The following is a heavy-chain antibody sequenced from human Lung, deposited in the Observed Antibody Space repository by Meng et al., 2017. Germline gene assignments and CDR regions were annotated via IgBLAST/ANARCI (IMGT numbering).Heavy chain of an antibody. J-gene: IGHJ4*02. CDR1: GYSISSGYY. CDR2: IYHSGST. CDR3: ARVLIAAAGTVDY. V-gene: IGHV4-38-2*02. D-gene: IGHD6-13*01. Sequence: LRLSCTVSGYSISSGYYWGWIRQPPGKGLEWIGSIYHSGSTYYNPSLKSRVTISVDTSKNQFSLKLSSVTAADTAVYYCARVLIAAAGTVDYWGQGTLVTVSS.